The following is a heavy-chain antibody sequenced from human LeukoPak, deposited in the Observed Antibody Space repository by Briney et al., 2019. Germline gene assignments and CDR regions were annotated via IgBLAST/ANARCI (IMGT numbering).Heavy chain of an antibody. V-gene: IGHV5-51*01. D-gene: IGHD3-10*01. CDR3: ARGFMWFGELSPYFDY. J-gene: IGHJ4*02. Sequence: GESLKISCKGSGYTFSNYWIDWVRQMPGKGLEWMGIIYPGDSDTRYSPSFQGQVTISADKSINTAYLQWSSLKASDIAMYYCARGFMWFGELSPYFDYWGQGTLVTVSS. CDR2: IYPGDSDT. CDR1: GYTFSNYW.